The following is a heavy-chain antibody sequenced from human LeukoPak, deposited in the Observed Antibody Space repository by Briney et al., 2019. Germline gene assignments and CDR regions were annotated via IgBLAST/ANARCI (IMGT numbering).Heavy chain of an antibody. CDR3: ARARGLRYFDWGDYFDY. CDR1: GYTFTSYG. J-gene: IGHJ4*02. D-gene: IGHD3-9*01. V-gene: IGHV1-18*01. CDR2: ISAYNGNT. Sequence: VASVKVSCKASGYTFTSYGISWVRQAPGQGLEWMGWISAYNGNTNYAQKLQGRVTMTTDTSTSTAYMELRSLRSDATAVYYCARARGLRYFDWGDYFDYWGQGTLVTVSS.